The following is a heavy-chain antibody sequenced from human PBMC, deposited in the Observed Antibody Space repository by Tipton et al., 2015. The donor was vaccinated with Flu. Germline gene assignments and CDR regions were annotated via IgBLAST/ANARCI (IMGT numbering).Heavy chain of an antibody. D-gene: IGHD1-26*01. CDR3: AKDIAPVVGATTEYFQP. Sequence: SLRLSCAASGFTFDDYAMHWVRQAPGKGLEWVSGISWNSGSIGYADSVKGRFTISRDNAKNSLYLQMNSLRAEDTALYYCAKDIAPVVGATTEYFQPWGQGTLVTVSS. J-gene: IGHJ1*01. CDR2: ISWNSGSI. CDR1: GFTFDDYA. V-gene: IGHV3-9*01.